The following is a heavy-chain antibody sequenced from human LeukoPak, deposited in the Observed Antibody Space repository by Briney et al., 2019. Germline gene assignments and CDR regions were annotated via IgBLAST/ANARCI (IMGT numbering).Heavy chain of an antibody. CDR1: GGSISSSSYY. J-gene: IGHJ3*02. V-gene: IGHV4-39*07. Sequence: SETLSLTCTVSGGSISSSSYYWDWLRQSPGKGLEWIGNIYSGGSTYYTPSLKSRVTISVHTSKNQFSLRLTSVTAADTAMYYCARTSGGYEDNVFDIWGQGTMVTVSS. D-gene: IGHD5-12*01. CDR3: ARTSGGYEDNVFDI. CDR2: IYSGGST.